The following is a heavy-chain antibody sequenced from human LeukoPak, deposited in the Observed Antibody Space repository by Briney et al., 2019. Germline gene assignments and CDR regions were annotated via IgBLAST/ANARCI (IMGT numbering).Heavy chain of an antibody. V-gene: IGHV4-34*01. CDR3: ARDDGLYYGSGSYFTR. Sequence: SETLSLTCAVYGGSFSAYHWNWIRQSPIKGLEWIGEIDHSGSTNYNPSLKSRVGISVDTSKKQFSLKLTSVTAADTAVYYCARDDGLYYGSGSYFTRWGQGTLVTVSS. CDR2: IDHSGST. J-gene: IGHJ4*02. CDR1: GGSFSAYH. D-gene: IGHD3-10*01.